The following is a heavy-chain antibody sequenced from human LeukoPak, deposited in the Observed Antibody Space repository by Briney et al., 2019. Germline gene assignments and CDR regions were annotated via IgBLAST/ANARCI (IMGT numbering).Heavy chain of an antibody. V-gene: IGHV3-21*01. CDR3: GKAGAGDYMGDDLDS. CDR2: ISSSSSYI. D-gene: IGHD4-17*01. CDR1: GFTLSSHS. J-gene: IGHJ4*02. Sequence: GGSLRLSCAAYGFTLSSHSMNWVRQAPGKGLEWVSSISSSSSYIHSADSVKGRFTISRDNAKNSLYLQMNSLRAEDTAVYFCGKAGAGDYMGDDLDSWGQGTLVTVSS.